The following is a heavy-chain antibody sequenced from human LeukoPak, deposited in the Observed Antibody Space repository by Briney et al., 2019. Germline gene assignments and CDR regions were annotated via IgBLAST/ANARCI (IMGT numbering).Heavy chain of an antibody. CDR3: ASSRGYYFDY. CDR1: GFTFSSYE. J-gene: IGHJ4*02. Sequence: PGGSLRLSCAASGFTFSSYEMNWVRQAPGKGLEWVSYISSSGSTIYYADSVKGRFTISRDNAKNSLYLQMNSLRAEDTAVYYCASSRGYYFDYWGQGTLVTVSS. CDR2: ISSSGSTI. D-gene: IGHD3-10*01. V-gene: IGHV3-48*03.